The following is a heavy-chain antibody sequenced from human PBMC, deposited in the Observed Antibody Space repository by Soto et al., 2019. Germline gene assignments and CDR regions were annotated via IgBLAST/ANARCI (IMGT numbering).Heavy chain of an antibody. D-gene: IGHD3-3*01. CDR2: ISAYNGNT. J-gene: IGHJ4*01. CDR1: GYTFTSYG. Sequence: QVQLVQSGAEVKKPGASVKVSCKASGYTFTSYGIIWVRQAPGQGLEWMGWISAYNGNTNYAQKLQGRVTMTTDTSTSTAYRERRSMRSDDTAVDYCARVSALISGIAIFAVVNKEHGYYFDSWGQGSPVTLSS. CDR3: ARVSALISGIAIFAVVNKEHGYYFDS. V-gene: IGHV1-18*01.